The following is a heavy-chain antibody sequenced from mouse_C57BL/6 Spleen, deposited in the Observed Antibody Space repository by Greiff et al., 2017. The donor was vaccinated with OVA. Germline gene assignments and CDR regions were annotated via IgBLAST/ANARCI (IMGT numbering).Heavy chain of an antibody. CDR1: GFNIKDYY. J-gene: IGHJ4*01. CDR3: TTGQLGLYAMDY. CDR2: IDPEDGDT. V-gene: IGHV14-1*01. D-gene: IGHD3-2*01. Sequence: EVQLVESGAELVRPGASVKLSCTASGFNIKDYYMHWVKQRPEQGLEWIGRIDPEDGDTEYDQKFQGKATLTVDTSSNTAYLQLSSLTSEDTAVDYYTTGQLGLYAMDYWGQGTSVTVSS.